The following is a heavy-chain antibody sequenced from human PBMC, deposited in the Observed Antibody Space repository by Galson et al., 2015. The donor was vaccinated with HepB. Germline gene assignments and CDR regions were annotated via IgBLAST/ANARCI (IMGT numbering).Heavy chain of an antibody. Sequence: SLRLSCAASGFTFSSYSTDWVRQAPGKGLEWVSSISSSISYIYYADSVKGRFTISRDNAKNSLYLQMNSLSAEDTAVYYCARDTAVAGRNFDYWGQGTLVAVSS. CDR1: GFTFSSYS. D-gene: IGHD6-19*01. J-gene: IGHJ4*02. CDR3: ARDTAVAGRNFDY. CDR2: ISSSISYI. V-gene: IGHV3-21*01.